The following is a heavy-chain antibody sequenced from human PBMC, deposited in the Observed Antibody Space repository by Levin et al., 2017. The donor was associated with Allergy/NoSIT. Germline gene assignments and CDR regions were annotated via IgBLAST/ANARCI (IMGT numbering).Heavy chain of an antibody. J-gene: IGHJ5*01. V-gene: IGHV1-3*04. CDR1: GYTFTDYA. D-gene: IGHD3-10*01. CDR2: INTDTGHT. CDR3: ARDYYGGLDS. Sequence: ASVKVSCKASGYTFTDYAILWLRQAPGHSLAWMAWINTDTGHTKYSEIFQGRVTVTRDTFATTVYMDLSSLNSEDTALYYCARDYYGGLDSWGQGPLVTVSS.